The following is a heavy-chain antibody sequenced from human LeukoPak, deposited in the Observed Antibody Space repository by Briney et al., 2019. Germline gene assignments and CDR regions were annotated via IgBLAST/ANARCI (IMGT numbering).Heavy chain of an antibody. CDR3: ARDCSSTSCYEAAFDI. V-gene: IGHV3-21*01. Sequence: GGSLRLSCAASGFTFGSYSMNWVRQAPGKGLEWVSSISSSSSYIYYADSVKGRFTISRDNAKNSLYLQMNSLRAEDTAVYYCARDCSSTSCYEAAFDIWGQGTMVTVSS. CDR1: GFTFGSYS. J-gene: IGHJ3*02. CDR2: ISSSSSYI. D-gene: IGHD2-2*01.